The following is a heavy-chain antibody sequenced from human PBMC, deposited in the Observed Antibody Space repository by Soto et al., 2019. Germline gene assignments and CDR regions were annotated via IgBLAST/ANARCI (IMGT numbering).Heavy chain of an antibody. CDR2: IYYSGST. J-gene: IGHJ4*02. D-gene: IGHD6-6*01. Sequence: QVQLQESGPGLVKPSETLSLTCTVSGGSISSYYWSWIRQPPGKGLEWIGYIYYSGSTNYNPSLKSRVTTSVDTSKNQFSLKLSSVTAADTAVYYCARSSSSGDYWGQGTLVTVSS. CDR1: GGSISSYY. CDR3: ARSSSSGDY. V-gene: IGHV4-59*01.